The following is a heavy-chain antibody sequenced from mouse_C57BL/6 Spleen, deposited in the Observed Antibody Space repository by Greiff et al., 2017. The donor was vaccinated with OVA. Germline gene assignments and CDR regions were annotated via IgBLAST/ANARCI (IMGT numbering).Heavy chain of an antibody. V-gene: IGHV1-18*01. CDR3: ARGSYYYGSSYDAMDY. Sequence: VQLKESGPELVKPGASVKIPCKASGYTFTDYNMDWVKQSHGKSLEWIGDINPNNGGTIYNQKFKGKATLTVDKSSSTAYMELRSLTSEDTAVYYCARGSYYYGSSYDAMDYWGQGTSVTVSS. CDR2: INPNNGGT. D-gene: IGHD1-1*01. CDR1: GYTFTDYN. J-gene: IGHJ4*01.